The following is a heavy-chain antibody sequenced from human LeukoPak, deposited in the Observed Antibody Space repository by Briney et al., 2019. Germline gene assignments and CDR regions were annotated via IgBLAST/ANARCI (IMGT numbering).Heavy chain of an antibody. D-gene: IGHD4-17*01. V-gene: IGHV1-8*01. CDR2: MNPNSGNT. CDR1: GYTFTSYD. CDR3: ARVGYDYGDSPDY. J-gene: IGHJ4*02. Sequence: ASVKVSCKASGYTFTSYDINWVRQATGQGLEWMGWMNPNSGNTGYAQKFQGRVTMTRNTSISTAYMELSSLRSEGTAVYYCARVGYDYGDSPDYWGQGTLVTVSS.